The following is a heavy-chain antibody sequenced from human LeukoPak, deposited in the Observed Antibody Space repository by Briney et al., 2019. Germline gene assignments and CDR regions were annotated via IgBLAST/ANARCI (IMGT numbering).Heavy chain of an antibody. J-gene: IGHJ4*02. D-gene: IGHD3-9*01. Sequence: PGGSLRLSCAASGFTFSSHSMNWVGQAPGKGLEWVSYISSSSSTIYYADSVKGRFTISRDNAKNSLYLQMNSLRDEDTAVYYCARDRYDILTGYYVNYFDYWGQGTLVTVSS. CDR2: ISSSSSTI. CDR1: GFTFSSHS. CDR3: ARDRYDILTGYYVNYFDY. V-gene: IGHV3-48*02.